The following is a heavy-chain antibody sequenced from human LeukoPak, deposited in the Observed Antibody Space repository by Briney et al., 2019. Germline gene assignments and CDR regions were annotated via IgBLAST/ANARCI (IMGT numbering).Heavy chain of an antibody. CDR1: EFTFSNFG. Sequence: GSLRLSCAASEFTFSNFGMNWVRQAPGKGLEWVSYISSSSSSIYYADSVRGRITISRDNAKNSLYLQMNSLGDEDTAVYYCARDSGGSSGWYYFDYWGQGTLVTVSS. D-gene: IGHD6-13*01. V-gene: IGHV3-48*02. J-gene: IGHJ4*02. CDR2: ISSSSSSI. CDR3: ARDSGGSSGWYYFDY.